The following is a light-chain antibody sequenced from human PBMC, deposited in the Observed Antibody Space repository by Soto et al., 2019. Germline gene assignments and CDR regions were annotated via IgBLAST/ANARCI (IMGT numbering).Light chain of an antibody. CDR1: QSVGSIY. CDR3: QQYGRSSWT. Sequence: DIVLTQSPGTLSLSPGERATLSCRASQSVGSIYLAWYQQKPGQAPRLLIHGASNRASGIPDRFSGSGSGTDFTLTISRLEPEDFAVYYCQQYGRSSWTFGQGTKVDIK. J-gene: IGKJ1*01. V-gene: IGKV3-20*01. CDR2: GAS.